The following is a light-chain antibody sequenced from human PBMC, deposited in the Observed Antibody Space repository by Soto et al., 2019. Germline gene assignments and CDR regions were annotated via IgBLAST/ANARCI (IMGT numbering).Light chain of an antibody. J-gene: IGKJ5*01. Sequence: DIVLTHTPPSLFFSPREKATLSCRDSHSVSSYLAWYQQKPGQAPRLLIYDASNRATAIPARFSGSGSWTDFTLTISSLEPEDFAVYYCHQRSNWPPEITFGQGTRLEIK. CDR3: HQRSNWPPEIT. CDR2: DAS. V-gene: IGKV3-11*01. CDR1: HSVSSY.